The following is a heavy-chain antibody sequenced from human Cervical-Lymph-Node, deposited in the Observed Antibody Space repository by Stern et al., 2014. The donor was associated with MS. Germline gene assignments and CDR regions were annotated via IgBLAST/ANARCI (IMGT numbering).Heavy chain of an antibody. V-gene: IGHV1-46*01. D-gene: IGHD1-26*01. CDR2: INPRGGRT. J-gene: IGHJ6*02. Sequence: QMQLVQSGAEVKKPGASVRVSCKASGYNFTTYYMHWVRQAPGQGLEWMGIINPRGGRTSYAQKFLGRVIMTRDTSTSTVYMELSSLRSEDTAVYYCAIIEGWNGMDVWGQGTTVIASS. CDR1: GYNFTTYY. CDR3: AIIEGWNGMDV.